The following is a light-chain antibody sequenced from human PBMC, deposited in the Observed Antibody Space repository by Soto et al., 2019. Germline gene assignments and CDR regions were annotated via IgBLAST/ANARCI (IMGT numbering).Light chain of an antibody. CDR3: QQYNNWPPKYT. CDR2: DAS. V-gene: IGKV3-15*01. Sequence: EIVLTQSPATLSVSPGERATLSCRASQSVSSSLAWYQQKPGQARRLLIYDASTRATGIPARFSGSGSGTEFTLTISSLQSEDFAVYCCQQYNNWPPKYTFGQGTKLEIK. J-gene: IGKJ2*01. CDR1: QSVSSS.